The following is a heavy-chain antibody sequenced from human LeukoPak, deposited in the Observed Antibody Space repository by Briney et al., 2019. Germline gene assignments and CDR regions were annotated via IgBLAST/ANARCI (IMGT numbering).Heavy chain of an antibody. D-gene: IGHD3-9*01. J-gene: IGHJ4*02. Sequence: SETLSLTCTVSGGSISSYYWSWIRQPPGKGLEWIGYIYYSGSTYYNPSLKSRVTISVDTSKSQLSLKLSSVTAADTAVYYCARTGYYNNFDYWGQGTLITVSS. V-gene: IGHV4-59*08. CDR3: ARTGYYNNFDY. CDR2: IYYSGST. CDR1: GGSISSYY.